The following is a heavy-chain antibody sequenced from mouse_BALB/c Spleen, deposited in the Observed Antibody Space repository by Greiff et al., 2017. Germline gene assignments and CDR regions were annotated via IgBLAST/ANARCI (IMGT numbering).Heavy chain of an antibody. CDR1: GFTFSSFG. J-gene: IGHJ2*01. D-gene: IGHD4-1*01. CDR2: ISSGSSTI. V-gene: IGHV5-17*02. Sequence: EVMLVESGGGLVQPGGSRKLSCAASGFTFSSFGMHWVRQAPEKGLEWVAYISSGSSTIYYADTVKGRFTISRDNPKNTLFLQMTSLRSEDTAMYYCARSANWEGEIENYFDYWGQGTTLTVSS. CDR3: ARSANWEGEIENYFDY.